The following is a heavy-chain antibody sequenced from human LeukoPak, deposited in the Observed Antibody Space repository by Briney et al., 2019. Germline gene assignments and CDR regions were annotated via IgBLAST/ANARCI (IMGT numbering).Heavy chain of an antibody. CDR2: IYSSGTT. CDR1: GVSFISYS. Sequence: SETLSLTCAVSGVSFISYSWSWLRQPPGKGLEGIGYIYSSGTTNYNPSLKSRVTISIDTSKNQFSLKVKSVTTADTAVYYCARGSGDYDPWGQGTLVTVSS. D-gene: IGHD2-21*02. V-gene: IGHV4-59*01. CDR3: ARGSGDYDP. J-gene: IGHJ5*02.